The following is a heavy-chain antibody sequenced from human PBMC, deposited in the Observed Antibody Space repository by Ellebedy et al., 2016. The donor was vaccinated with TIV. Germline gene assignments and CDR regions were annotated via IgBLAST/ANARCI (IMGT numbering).Heavy chain of an antibody. J-gene: IGHJ4*02. CDR3: SRGIAAVMY. Sequence: GESLKISCAASGFTFSSYWMSWVRQAPGKGLEWVSSITGSSSYMFYADSVKGRFTISRDNAKNSLYLQLNSLRAEDTAVYYCSRGIAAVMYWGQGTLVTVSS. V-gene: IGHV3-21*01. CDR2: ITGSSSYM. D-gene: IGHD6-13*01. CDR1: GFTFSSYW.